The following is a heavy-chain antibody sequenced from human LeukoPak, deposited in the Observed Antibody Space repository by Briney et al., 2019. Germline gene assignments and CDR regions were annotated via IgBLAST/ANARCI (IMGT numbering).Heavy chain of an antibody. CDR2: IYSGGST. D-gene: IGHD6-13*01. J-gene: IGHJ4*02. V-gene: IGHV3-53*01. Sequence: GGSLRLSCAASGFTVNSNYMSWVRQAPGKGLEWVSVIYSGGSTYYADSVKGRFTISRDNSKNALYLQMNSLRAEDTAVYYCASSAPGIAAAASDYWGQGTLVTVSS. CDR3: ASSAPGIAAAASDY. CDR1: GFTVNSNY.